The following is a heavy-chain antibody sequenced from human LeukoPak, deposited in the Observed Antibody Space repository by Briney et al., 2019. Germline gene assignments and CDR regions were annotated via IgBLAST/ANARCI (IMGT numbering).Heavy chain of an antibody. V-gene: IGHV3-7*01. CDR2: IKDDGSEK. CDR3: ARIKEYGFDI. Sequence: PGGSLRLSCAGSAFTFSSYWMSWVRQAPGKGPEWVANIKDDGSEKYYLDSVKGRSTISRDNAKNSLYLQMNSLRAEDTAVYSCARIKEYGFDIWGQGTMVTVSS. J-gene: IGHJ3*02. CDR1: AFTFSSYW. D-gene: IGHD3-10*01.